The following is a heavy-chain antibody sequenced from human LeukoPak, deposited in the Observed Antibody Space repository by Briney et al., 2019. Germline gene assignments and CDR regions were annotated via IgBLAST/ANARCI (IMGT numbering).Heavy chain of an antibody. CDR3: ARDCEAAAPGLFDP. V-gene: IGHV6-1*01. Sequence: SQTLSLTCAISGDSVSRNSAAWNWIRQSPSRGLEWLGRTYYRSKWYNDYAVSVKSRITIYPDTSKNQFYLHLNSVTPEDTAVYYCARDCEAAAPGLFDPWGQGTLVTVSS. CDR1: GDSVSRNSAA. D-gene: IGHD6-25*01. J-gene: IGHJ5*02. CDR2: TYYRSKWYN.